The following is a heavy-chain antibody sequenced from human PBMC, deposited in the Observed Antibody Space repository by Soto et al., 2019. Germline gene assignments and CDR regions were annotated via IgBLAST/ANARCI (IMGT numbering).Heavy chain of an antibody. D-gene: IGHD2-2*01. V-gene: IGHV4-30-4*01. CDR1: GGSISSSDYY. CDR3: ARTDARYEVFDI. Sequence: QVQLQESGPGLVKPSQTLSLTCTVSGGSISSSDYYWSWIRQPPGKGLEWIGDIYYSGNSYYSPSLKSRVTISVDTSKNQFSLELSSVTAADTAVYYCARTDARYEVFDIWGQGTMVTVSS. CDR2: IYYSGNS. J-gene: IGHJ3*02.